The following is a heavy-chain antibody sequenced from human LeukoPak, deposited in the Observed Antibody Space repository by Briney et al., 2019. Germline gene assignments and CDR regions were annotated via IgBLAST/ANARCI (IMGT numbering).Heavy chain of an antibody. V-gene: IGHV3-21*01. Sequence: GGSLRLSCAASGFTFSSYSMNWVRQAPGKGLEWVSSISSSSSYIYYADSVTGRFTISRDNAKNSLYLQMNSLRAEDTAVYYCARAGGWFGDYAFDIWGQGTMVTVSS. D-gene: IGHD3-10*01. CDR2: ISSSSSYI. CDR1: GFTFSSYS. CDR3: ARAGGWFGDYAFDI. J-gene: IGHJ3*02.